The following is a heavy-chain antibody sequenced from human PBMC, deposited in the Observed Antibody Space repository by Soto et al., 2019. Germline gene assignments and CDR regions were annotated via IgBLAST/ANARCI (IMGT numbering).Heavy chain of an antibody. V-gene: IGHV4-59*01. CDR2: IYYSGST. J-gene: IGHJ6*02. CDR1: GGSISSYY. D-gene: IGHD6-13*01. CDR3: ARDSLAAAGDYGMDV. Sequence: SETLSLTCTVSGGSISSYYWSWIRQPPGKGLEWIGYIYYSGSTNYNPSLKSRVTISVDTSKNQFSLKLSSVTAADTAVYYCARDSLAAAGDYGMDVWGRGTTVTVSS.